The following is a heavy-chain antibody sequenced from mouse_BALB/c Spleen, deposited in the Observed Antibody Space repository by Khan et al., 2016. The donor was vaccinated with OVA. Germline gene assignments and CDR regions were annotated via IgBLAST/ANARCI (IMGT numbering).Heavy chain of an antibody. J-gene: IGHJ4*01. D-gene: IGHD1-1*01. Sequence: QVTLKESGPGILQPSQTLSLTCSFSGFSLSPSGMGVNWIRQPSGKGLEWLAHIYWDDDKRYNPSLKSRLTISTDASRNQVFLKITSVDTADTATYYWSRSPCLLHFAMDYWGQGTSVTVSS. CDR3: SRSPCLLHFAMDY. CDR2: IYWDDDK. CDR1: GFSLSPSGMG. V-gene: IGHV8-12*01.